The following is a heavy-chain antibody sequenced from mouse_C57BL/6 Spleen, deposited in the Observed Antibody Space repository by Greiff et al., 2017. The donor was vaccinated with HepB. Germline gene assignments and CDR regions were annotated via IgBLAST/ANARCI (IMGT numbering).Heavy chain of an antibody. J-gene: IGHJ4*01. D-gene: IGHD4-1*01. CDR1: GFTFSSYA. CDR2: ISDGGSYT. CDR3: ARELGGPMDY. V-gene: IGHV5-4*01. Sequence: EVKLMESGGGLVKPGGSLKLSCAASGFTFSSYAMSWVRQTPEKRLEWVATISDGGSYTYYPDNVKGRFTISRDNAKNNLYLQMSHLKSEDTAMYYCARELGGPMDYWGQGTSVTVSS.